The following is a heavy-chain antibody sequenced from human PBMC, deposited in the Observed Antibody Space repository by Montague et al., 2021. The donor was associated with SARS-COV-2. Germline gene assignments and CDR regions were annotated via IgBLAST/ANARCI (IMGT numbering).Heavy chain of an antibody. V-gene: IGHV4-39*01. Sequence: SETLSLTCTVSGDSTSCPNCYWGWIRQAPGKGLDWIGTIYNSGTTYYNPSLKSLLTISIDTSKNQFSLKLTSVTAADTAVYYCARHRNYGDHSLDNWFHPWGQGNLVTVSS. CDR2: IYNSGTT. J-gene: IGHJ5*02. CDR3: ARHRNYGDHSLDNWFHP. D-gene: IGHD4-17*01. CDR1: GDSTSCPNCY.